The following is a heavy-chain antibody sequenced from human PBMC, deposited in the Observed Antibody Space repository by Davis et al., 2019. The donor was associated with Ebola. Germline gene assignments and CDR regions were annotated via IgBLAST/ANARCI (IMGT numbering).Heavy chain of an antibody. CDR1: GYTFTGYY. D-gene: IGHD3-3*01. CDR3: AKDRGGLRSYDFWSDHRVGWFDP. CDR2: INPNSGGT. V-gene: IGHV1-2*04. J-gene: IGHJ5*02. Sequence: ASVKVSCKASGYTFTGYYMHWVRQAPGQGLEWMGWINPNSGGTNYAQKFQGWVTMTRDTSISTAYMELSRLRSDDTAVYYCAKDRGGLRSYDFWSDHRVGWFDPWGQGTLVTVSS.